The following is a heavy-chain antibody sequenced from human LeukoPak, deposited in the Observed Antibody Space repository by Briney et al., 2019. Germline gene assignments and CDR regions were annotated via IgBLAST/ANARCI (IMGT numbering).Heavy chain of an antibody. V-gene: IGHV4-61*02. D-gene: IGHD3-22*01. CDR3: ARDLYYYDSSGYYLWGFDI. J-gene: IGHJ3*02. CDR1: GGSLSRGSYY. CDR2: IYTSGST. Sequence: SETLSLTCTVSGGSLSRGSYYWRWIRQPAGKGLEGIGRIYTSGSTNYNPSLKSRVTISVDTSKNQFSLKLSSVTAADTAVYYCARDLYYYDSSGYYLWGFDIWGQGTMVTVSS.